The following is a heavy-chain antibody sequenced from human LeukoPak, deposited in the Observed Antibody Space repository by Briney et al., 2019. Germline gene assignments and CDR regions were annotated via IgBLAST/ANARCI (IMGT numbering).Heavy chain of an antibody. V-gene: IGHV4-59*01. Sequence: SETLPLTCTVSGGSISSYYWSWIRQPPGKGLEWIGYIYYSGSTNYNPSLKSRVTISVDTSKNQFSLKLSSVTAADTAVYYCARASQLWFDYWGQGTLVTVSS. J-gene: IGHJ4*02. CDR2: IYYSGST. D-gene: IGHD5-18*01. CDR1: GGSISSYY. CDR3: ARASQLWFDY.